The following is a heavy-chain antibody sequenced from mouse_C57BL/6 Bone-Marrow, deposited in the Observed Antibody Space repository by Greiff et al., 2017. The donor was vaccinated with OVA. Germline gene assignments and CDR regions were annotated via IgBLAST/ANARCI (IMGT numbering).Heavy chain of an antibody. CDR3: ASLRTHYYGSSVDY. V-gene: IGHV1-64*01. J-gene: IGHJ2*01. CDR2: IHPNSGST. CDR1: GYTFTSYW. Sequence: QVQLQQPGAELVKPGASVKLSCKASGYTFTSYWMHWVKQRPGQGLEWIGMIHPNSGSTNYNEKFKSKATLTVDKSSSTAYMQLSSLTSEDSPVYYCASLRTHYYGSSVDYWGQGTTLTVSS. D-gene: IGHD1-1*01.